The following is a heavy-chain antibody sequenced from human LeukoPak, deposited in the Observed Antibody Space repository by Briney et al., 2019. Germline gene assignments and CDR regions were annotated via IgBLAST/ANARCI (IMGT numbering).Heavy chain of an antibody. CDR2: ISHSGST. J-gene: IGHJ4*02. CDR1: GGSISTYY. D-gene: IGHD3-22*01. Sequence: SETLSLTCTVSGGSISTYYWSWIRQPPGKGLEWLACISHSGSTNFNPSLKSRVTISVDTSMNQFSLKLSSVTAADTAVYYCARESDYYDSSGYFDYWGQGTLVTVSS. V-gene: IGHV4-59*01. CDR3: ARESDYYDSSGYFDY.